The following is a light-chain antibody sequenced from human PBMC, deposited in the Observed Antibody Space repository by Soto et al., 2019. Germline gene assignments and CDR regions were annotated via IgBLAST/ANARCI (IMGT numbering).Light chain of an antibody. Sequence: QSALPHPASVSGSRGQSITISCTGTSSDVGGYNYVSWYQQHPGKAPKLMIYDVSNRPSGVSNRFSGSKSGNTASLTISGLQAEDEADYYCSSYTSSSSFVVFGGGTKLTVL. CDR3: SSYTSSSSFVV. J-gene: IGLJ2*01. CDR2: DVS. V-gene: IGLV2-14*01. CDR1: SSDVGGYNY.